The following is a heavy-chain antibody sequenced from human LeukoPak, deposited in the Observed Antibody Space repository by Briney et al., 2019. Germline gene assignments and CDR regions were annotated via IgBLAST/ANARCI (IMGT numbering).Heavy chain of an antibody. Sequence: ASVKVSCKASGYTLLSYGITWVRQAPGQGLEWMGWISAYNGNTKHAQKVQGRVTMTTDTSTSTVYMELRSLRSDDTAVYYCARGLPPRRNSDSSGYYSYYFDYWGQGSLVTVSS. D-gene: IGHD3-22*01. J-gene: IGHJ4*02. V-gene: IGHV1-18*01. CDR3: ARGLPPRRNSDSSGYYSYYFDY. CDR2: ISAYNGNT. CDR1: GYTLLSYG.